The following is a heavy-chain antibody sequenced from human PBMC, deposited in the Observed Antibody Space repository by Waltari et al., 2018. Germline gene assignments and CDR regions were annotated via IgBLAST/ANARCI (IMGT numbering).Heavy chain of an antibody. J-gene: IGHJ6*02. CDR1: GDPISCYY. D-gene: IGHD1-26*01. V-gene: IGHV4-4*07. Sequence: QVQLQESGPGLVKPSETLSLTCTVPGDPISCYYWSWIRQPAGPGLEWIGRIHTTGRTSYNPSLKTRLTLSLDTSTNQFSLKLSSLTAADTAVYYCARDLLYIGGNYFYSGLDVWGQGTTVTVSS. CDR2: IHTTGRT. CDR3: ARDLLYIGGNYFYSGLDV.